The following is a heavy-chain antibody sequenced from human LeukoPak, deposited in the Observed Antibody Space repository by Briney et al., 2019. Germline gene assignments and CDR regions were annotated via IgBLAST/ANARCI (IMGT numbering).Heavy chain of an antibody. CDR3: VKDRDWNDDDDAFDI. CDR1: GFTFSSYG. V-gene: IGHV3-30*02. Sequence: GSLRLSCAASGFTFSSYGMHWVRQAPGKGLEWVAFIRFDGSNKYYADSVKGRLTISRDNFKNTLYLQMNSLRAEDTAVYYCVKDRDWNDDDDAFDIWGQGTMVTVSS. CDR2: IRFDGSNK. D-gene: IGHD1-1*01. J-gene: IGHJ3*02.